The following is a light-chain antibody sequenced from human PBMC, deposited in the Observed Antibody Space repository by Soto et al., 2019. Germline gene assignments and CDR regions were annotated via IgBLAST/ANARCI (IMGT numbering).Light chain of an antibody. J-gene: IGKJ1*01. CDR1: QSISSW. V-gene: IGKV1-5*01. Sequence: DIEVSQNPGTPTGREGERVTIACRASQSISSWLAWYQPKPGKAPKLLIYDASSLESGVPSRFSVSGSGTEFTLTIGSLQPVDFPTYYCQQYHRYSWTFGQGTKVDIK. CDR3: QQYHRYSWT. CDR2: DAS.